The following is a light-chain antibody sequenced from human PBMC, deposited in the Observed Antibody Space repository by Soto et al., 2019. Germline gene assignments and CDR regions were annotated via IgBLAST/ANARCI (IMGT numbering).Light chain of an antibody. CDR1: QGILTY. CDR2: GAS. J-gene: IGKJ1*01. V-gene: IGKV1-6*01. CDR3: LQDYSYPRT. Sequence: IQMTQSPSSLSASVGDRVTITCRASQGILTYLAWYQQRPGTVPKLLIFGASNLQSAVPSRFSGSGSGTDFTLTISSLQPEDFATYYCLQDYSYPRTFGQGTKVDIK.